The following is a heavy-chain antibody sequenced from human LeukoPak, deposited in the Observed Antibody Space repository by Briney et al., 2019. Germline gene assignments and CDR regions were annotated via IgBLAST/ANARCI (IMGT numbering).Heavy chain of an antibody. CDR3: ARDNSYSSVPWFDP. D-gene: IGHD6-6*01. Sequence: GGSLRLSCAASGFTFSSYSMNWVRQAPGKGLEWVSSIGSSSSYVHYADSVKGRFTISRDNAKNSLFLQMNALRAEDTAVYYCARDNSYSSVPWFDPWGQGTLVTVSS. CDR1: GFTFSSYS. J-gene: IGHJ5*02. CDR2: IGSSSSYV. V-gene: IGHV3-21*01.